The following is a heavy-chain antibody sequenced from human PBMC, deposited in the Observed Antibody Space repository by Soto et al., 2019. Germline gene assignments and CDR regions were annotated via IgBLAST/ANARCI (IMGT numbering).Heavy chain of an antibody. D-gene: IGHD3-22*01. CDR2: IYYTGNT. CDR1: GASISGGDYY. J-gene: IGHJ4*02. CDR3: ARATYDSSTYYLDY. V-gene: IGHV4-30-4*01. Sequence: QVQLQESGPGLVKPSLTLSLTCTVSGASISGGDYYWTWIRQPPGKGLEWIGSIYYTGNTYSNPSLESRLSISVDPSNNQFALRLTSVTAPDTAIYYCARATYDSSTYYLDYWGQGTLVTVSS.